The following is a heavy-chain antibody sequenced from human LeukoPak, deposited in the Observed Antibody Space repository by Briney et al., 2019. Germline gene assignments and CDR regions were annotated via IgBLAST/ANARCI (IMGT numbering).Heavy chain of an antibody. J-gene: IGHJ6*03. Sequence: SETLSLTCTVPGGSISSYYWSWIRQPPGKGLEWIGYIYYSGSTNYNPSLKSRVTISVDTSKNQFSLKLSSVTAADTAVYYCARVKILEWLLMDYYYYMDVWGKGTTVTVSS. CDR2: IYYSGST. CDR3: ARVKILEWLLMDYYYYMDV. D-gene: IGHD3-3*01. V-gene: IGHV4-59*01. CDR1: GGSISSYY.